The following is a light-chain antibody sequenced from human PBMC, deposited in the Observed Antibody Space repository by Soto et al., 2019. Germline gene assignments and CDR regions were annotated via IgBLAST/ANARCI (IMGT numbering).Light chain of an antibody. CDR1: SSDIGGYDF. CDR2: DIN. V-gene: IGLV2-8*01. CDR3: SSFAVSHIV. Sequence: QSALTQPPSASESPGQSVTISCTGTSSDIGGYDFVSWYQQHPGKAPKLIIYDINKRPSGVPDRFSGSRSGNTASLTVSGLRAEDEADYYCSSFAVSHIVFGTGTKLTVL. J-gene: IGLJ1*01.